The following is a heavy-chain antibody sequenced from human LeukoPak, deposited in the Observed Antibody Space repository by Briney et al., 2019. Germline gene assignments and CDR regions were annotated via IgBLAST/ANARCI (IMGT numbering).Heavy chain of an antibody. Sequence: SETLSLTCTVSGGSISSSSYYWGWIRQPPGKGLEWIGSIYHSGSTYYNPSLKSRVTISVDTSKNQFSLKLSSVTAADTAVYYCARQTILRFLEWPPFNYYMDVWGKGTTVTVSS. V-gene: IGHV4-39*01. CDR1: GGSISSSSYY. J-gene: IGHJ6*03. CDR2: IYHSGST. D-gene: IGHD3-3*01. CDR3: ARQTILRFLEWPPFNYYMDV.